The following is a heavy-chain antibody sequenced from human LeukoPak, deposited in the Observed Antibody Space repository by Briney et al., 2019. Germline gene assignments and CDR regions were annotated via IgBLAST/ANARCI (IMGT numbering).Heavy chain of an antibody. Sequence: GGSLRLSCAAPGYTLSSNWMTWVRHAPVKGLEWVDKLKQGGNVQQFVGPMTGRFTISRDNATNSLYMQGASLRAEDTAVYYCASIYVDNWGQEPWSPSPQ. CDR2: LKQGGNVQ. V-gene: IGHV3-7*05. D-gene: IGHD2-2*02. CDR3: ASIYVDN. J-gene: IGHJ4*01. CDR1: GYTLSSNW.